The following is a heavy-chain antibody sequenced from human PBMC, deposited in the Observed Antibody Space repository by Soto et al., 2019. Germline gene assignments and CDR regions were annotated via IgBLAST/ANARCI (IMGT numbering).Heavy chain of an antibody. Sequence: SVKVSCKASGGTFSSYAISWVRQAPGQGLEWMGGIIPIFGTANYAQKFQGRVTITADTSTSTAYMELSSLRSDDTAVYYCARDLYYDSSGYTHWYYGIDVWGQGTTVTVSS. CDR1: GGTFSSYA. J-gene: IGHJ6*02. CDR3: ARDLYYDSSGYTHWYYGIDV. V-gene: IGHV1-69*06. CDR2: IIPIFGTA. D-gene: IGHD3-22*01.